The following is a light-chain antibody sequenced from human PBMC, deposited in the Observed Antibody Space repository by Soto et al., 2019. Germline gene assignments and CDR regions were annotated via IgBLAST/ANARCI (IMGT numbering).Light chain of an antibody. CDR1: LSVSFY. V-gene: IGKV3-15*01. J-gene: IGKJ5*01. Sequence: DIVMTQSPATLSVSPGETATLSCRASLSVSFYVAWYQQKPGQAPRLLIHGASTRATGIPARFSGSGSGTEFTLTISSLQSEDFAVYYCQQYNNWPPITFGQGTRLEIK. CDR3: QQYNNWPPIT. CDR2: GAS.